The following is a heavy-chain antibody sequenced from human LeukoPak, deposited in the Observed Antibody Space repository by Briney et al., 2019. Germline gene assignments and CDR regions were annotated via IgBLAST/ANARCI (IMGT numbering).Heavy chain of an antibody. Sequence: SQTLSLTCTVSGGSISSGSYYWSWIRQPAGKGLEWIGRIYTSGSTNYNPSLKRRVTISVDTSKNQFYLKLSSVTAADTAVYYCARELRYYGSGSYYRPPEPTYYFDYWGQGTLVTVSS. V-gene: IGHV4-61*02. CDR3: ARELRYYGSGSYYRPPEPTYYFDY. CDR2: IYTSGST. D-gene: IGHD3-10*01. CDR1: GGSISSGSYY. J-gene: IGHJ4*02.